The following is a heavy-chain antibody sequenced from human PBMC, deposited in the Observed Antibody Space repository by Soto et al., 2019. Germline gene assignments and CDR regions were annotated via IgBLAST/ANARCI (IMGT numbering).Heavy chain of an antibody. D-gene: IGHD1-20*01. V-gene: IGHV3-23*01. CDR3: AKSVGNNWDDYHFHY. Sequence: EVQLLESGGDLLQPGGSLRLSCAASGFAFSYYSMSWVRQAPGKGLEWVSGISGSGYSRYYAVSVRGRVTIFRDNSRNTLYLQMDSLRAEDTAVYYCAKSVGNNWDDYHFHYWGQGTLVTVAS. J-gene: IGHJ4*02. CDR1: GFAFSYYS. CDR2: ISGSGYSR.